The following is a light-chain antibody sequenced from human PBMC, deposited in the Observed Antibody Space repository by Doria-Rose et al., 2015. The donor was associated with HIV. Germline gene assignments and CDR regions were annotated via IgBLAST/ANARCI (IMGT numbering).Light chain of an antibody. CDR2: AAS. V-gene: IGKV1-39*01. CDR3: QQSYSSPRT. Sequence: QSPSSLSASVGDRVTITCRASQSVSTYLNWYQQKPGKPPKLLIYAASGLQSGVPSRFSGGESGTHFTLTISSLQPEDFATYYCQQSYSSPRTFGQGTRLEIK. J-gene: IGKJ2*01. CDR1: QSVSTY.